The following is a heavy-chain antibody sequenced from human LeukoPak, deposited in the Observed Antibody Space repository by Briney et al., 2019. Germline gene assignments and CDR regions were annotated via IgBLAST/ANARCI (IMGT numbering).Heavy chain of an antibody. D-gene: IGHD2-2*02. CDR3: ARGGLGYCSSTSCYKASDY. J-gene: IGHJ4*02. CDR1: GGSFSGYY. V-gene: IGHV4-34*01. Sequence: SETLSLTCAVYGGSFSGYYWSWIRQPPGKGLEWIGEINHSGSTNYNPSLKSRVTISVDTSKNQFSLKLSSVTAADTAVYYCARGGLGYCSSTSCYKASDYWGQGTLVTVSS. CDR2: INHSGST.